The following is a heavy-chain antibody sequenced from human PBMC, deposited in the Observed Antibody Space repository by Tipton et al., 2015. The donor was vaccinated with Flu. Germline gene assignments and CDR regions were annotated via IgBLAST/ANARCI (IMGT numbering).Heavy chain of an antibody. CDR3: ARVSQQLLKDYFDF. CDR2: INLNSGGT. CDR1: GYTFTDYY. Sequence: QSGAEVKKPGASVKVSCKASGYTFTDYYMRWVRQAPGQGLEWMGWINLNSGGTNYAQKFQGRVTMTRGTSISTAYMDLRSLRSDDTAVYYCARVSQQLLKDYFDFWGQGTLVTVSS. V-gene: IGHV1-2*02. J-gene: IGHJ4*02. D-gene: IGHD6-13*01.